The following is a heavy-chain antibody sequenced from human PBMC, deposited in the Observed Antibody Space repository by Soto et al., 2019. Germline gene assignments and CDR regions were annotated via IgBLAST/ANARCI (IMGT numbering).Heavy chain of an antibody. CDR3: AASRYCSSTSCYTSDDAFDI. D-gene: IGHD2-2*02. Sequence: QMQLVQSGPEVKKPGTSVKVSCKASGFTFTSSAVQWVRQARGQRLEWIGWMVVGSVNTNYAQKFQERVTITRDMSKSSASMELSSLSSEDTAVYYCAASRYCSSTSCYTSDDAFDIWGQGTMVTVSS. V-gene: IGHV1-58*01. CDR2: MVVGSVNT. CDR1: GFTFTSSA. J-gene: IGHJ3*02.